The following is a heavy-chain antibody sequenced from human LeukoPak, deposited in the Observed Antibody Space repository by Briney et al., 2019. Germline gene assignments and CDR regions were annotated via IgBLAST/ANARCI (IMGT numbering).Heavy chain of an antibody. J-gene: IGHJ4*02. Sequence: PGGSLRLSCAASGFTFSSYAMSWVRQAPGKGLEWVSAISGSGGSTYYADSVKGRFTISRDNSKNTLYLQMNSLGAEDTAVYYCAKDLGPFPGIAADWGQGTLVTVSS. CDR3: AKDLGPFPGIAAD. D-gene: IGHD6-25*01. V-gene: IGHV3-23*01. CDR2: ISGSGGST. CDR1: GFTFSSYA.